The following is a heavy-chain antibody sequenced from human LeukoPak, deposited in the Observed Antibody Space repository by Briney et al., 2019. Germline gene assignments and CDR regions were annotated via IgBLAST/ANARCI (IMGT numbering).Heavy chain of an antibody. V-gene: IGHV3-7*03. CDR1: GSTFSSYW. Sequence: GGSLRLSCAASGSTFSSYWMTGVRQGPGKGLEWVANIKPGGNEKYYVDSVKGRFTISRDNVKNSLYLQMNSLRAEDTAIYYCATFRFLGTWGQGTMVTVSP. CDR2: IKPGGNEK. D-gene: IGHD3-3*01. J-gene: IGHJ3*01. CDR3: ATFRFLGT.